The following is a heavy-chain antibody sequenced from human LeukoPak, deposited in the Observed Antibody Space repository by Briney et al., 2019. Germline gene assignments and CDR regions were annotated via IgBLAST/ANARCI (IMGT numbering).Heavy chain of an antibody. J-gene: IGHJ4*02. D-gene: IGHD3-3*01. V-gene: IGHV1-2*02. CDR3: ARDRSYDFWGGYCPGDRISHFDY. CDR2: ISPNSGGT. CDR1: GYTFTGYY. Sequence: ASVKVSCKASGYTFTGYYMHWVRQAPGQGLEWMGWISPNSGGTNYAQKFQGRVTMTRDTSISTAYMELSRLRSDDTAVYYCARDRSYDFWGGYCPGDRISHFDYWGQGTLVTVSS.